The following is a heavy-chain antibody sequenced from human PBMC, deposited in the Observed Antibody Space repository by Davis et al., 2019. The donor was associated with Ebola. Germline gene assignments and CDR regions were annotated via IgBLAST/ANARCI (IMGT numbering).Heavy chain of an antibody. CDR1: GGSISTYY. J-gene: IGHJ3*02. D-gene: IGHD3-22*01. Sequence: SETLSLTCTVSGGSISTYYWRWIRQPPGKGLEWIGYIYYSGSTNYNPSLKSRVTISVDTSKNQFSLKLSSVTAADTAVYYCASPNSSGYLAFDIWGQGTMVTVSS. CDR2: IYYSGST. V-gene: IGHV4-59*01. CDR3: ASPNSSGYLAFDI.